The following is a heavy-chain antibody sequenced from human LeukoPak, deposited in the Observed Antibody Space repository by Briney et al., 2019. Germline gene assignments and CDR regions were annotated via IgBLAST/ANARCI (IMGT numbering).Heavy chain of an antibody. CDR3: ARGPYYDILTGYFPTPSFDY. V-gene: IGHV1-2*04. J-gene: IGHJ4*02. D-gene: IGHD3-9*01. CDR1: GYTFTGYY. Sequence: ASVKVSCKASGYTFTGYYMHWVRQAPGQGLEWMGWINPNSGGTNYAQKFQGWVTMTRDTSISTAYMELSRLRSDDTAVYYCARGPYYDILTGYFPTPSFDYWGQGTLVTVSS. CDR2: INPNSGGT.